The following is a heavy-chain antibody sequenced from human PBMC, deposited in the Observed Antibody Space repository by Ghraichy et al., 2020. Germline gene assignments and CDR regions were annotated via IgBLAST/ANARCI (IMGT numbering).Heavy chain of an antibody. V-gene: IGHV3-30*18. CDR2: ISYDGSNK. CDR3: AKGRYYDFWSGPGY. D-gene: IGHD3-3*01. J-gene: IGHJ4*02. Sequence: GGSLRLSCAASGFTFSSYGMHWVRQAPGKGLEWVAVISYDGSNKYYADSVKGRFTISRDNSKNTLYLQMNSLRAEDTAVYYCAKGRYYDFWSGPGYWGQGTLVTGSS. CDR1: GFTFSSYG.